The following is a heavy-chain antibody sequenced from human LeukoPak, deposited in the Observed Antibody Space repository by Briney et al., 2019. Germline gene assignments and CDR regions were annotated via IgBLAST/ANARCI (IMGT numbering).Heavy chain of an antibody. D-gene: IGHD4-23*01. CDR2: ISGGGGST. CDR3: AKDKDDGNLYYYYGMDV. Sequence: PGGSLRLSCAASGFTFDDYAMHWVRQAPGKGLEWVSLISGGGGSTYYADSVKGRFTISRDNSKNSLYLQMNTLRTEDTALYYCAKDKDDGNLYYYYGMDVWGQGTTVTVSS. V-gene: IGHV3-43*02. CDR1: GFTFDDYA. J-gene: IGHJ6*02.